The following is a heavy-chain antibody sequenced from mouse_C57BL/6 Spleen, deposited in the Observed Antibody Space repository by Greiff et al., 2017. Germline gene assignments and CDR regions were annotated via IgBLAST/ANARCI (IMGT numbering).Heavy chain of an antibody. Sequence: EVQRVESGEGLVKPGGSLKLSCAASGFTFSSYAMSWVRQTPEKRLEWVAYISSGGDYIYYADNVKGRFTISRDNARNTLYLQMSSLKSEYTAMYYCTRDHYGSSSWFAYWGQGTLVTVSA. V-gene: IGHV5-9-1*02. J-gene: IGHJ3*01. CDR2: ISSGGDYI. CDR1: GFTFSSYA. CDR3: TRDHYGSSSWFAY. D-gene: IGHD1-1*01.